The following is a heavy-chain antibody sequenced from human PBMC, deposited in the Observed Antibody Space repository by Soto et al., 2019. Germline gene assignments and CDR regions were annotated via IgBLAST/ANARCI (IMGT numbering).Heavy chain of an antibody. D-gene: IGHD2-21*01. Sequence: SVKVSCKASGGTFSSYAISWVRQAPGQGLEWMGGIIPIFGTANYAQKFQGRVTITADESTSTAYMELSSLRSEDTAVYYCARGRTPLFPDGMDVWGQGTTVTVSS. J-gene: IGHJ6*02. CDR2: IIPIFGTA. CDR1: GGTFSSYA. CDR3: ARGRTPLFPDGMDV. V-gene: IGHV1-69*13.